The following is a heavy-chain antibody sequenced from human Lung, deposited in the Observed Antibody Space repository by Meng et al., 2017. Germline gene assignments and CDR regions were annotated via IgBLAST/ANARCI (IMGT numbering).Heavy chain of an antibody. D-gene: IGHD6-19*01. Sequence: VHLRQSGPGWGKPRQPLPPPVAISGDSVSSNITAWTWIRQSPSRGLEWLGRTYYRSKWYNGYAVSVRSRITINPDTSKNQFSLQLISVTPEDTAVYYCARSQQWLDSWGQGTLVTVSS. J-gene: IGHJ4*02. CDR3: ARSQQWLDS. CDR2: TYYRSKWYN. CDR1: GDSVSSNITA. V-gene: IGHV6-1*01.